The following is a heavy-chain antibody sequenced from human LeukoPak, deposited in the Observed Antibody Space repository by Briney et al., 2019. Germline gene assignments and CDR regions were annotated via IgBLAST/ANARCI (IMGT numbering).Heavy chain of an antibody. V-gene: IGHV4-39*01. CDR1: GGPVTRSAYY. CDR2: VYGNGDT. CDR3: TSRGFRLPLDAFDV. Sequence: PSETLSLTCSVSGGPVTRSAYYWVWVRQSPGPGLEWLGSVYGNGDTYYNPSFESRVTIAIGTSKNQFSLKMTSVTAADTAVYFCTSRGFRLPLDAFDVWGQGTRVAVSS. J-gene: IGHJ3*01.